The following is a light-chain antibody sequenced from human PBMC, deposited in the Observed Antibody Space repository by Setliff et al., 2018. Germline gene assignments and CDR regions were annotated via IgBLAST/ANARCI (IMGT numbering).Light chain of an antibody. CDR1: TSDVGGYNY. Sequence: QSVLTKPASVSGSPGQSITISCTGTTSDVGGYNYVSWYQQHPGKAPKLMIYDVTNRPSGVSNRFSGSKSGNTASLTISGLQAEDEADYYCTSYTSTFNDVFGTGTKGTV. V-gene: IGLV2-14*01. J-gene: IGLJ1*01. CDR2: DVT. CDR3: TSYTSTFNDV.